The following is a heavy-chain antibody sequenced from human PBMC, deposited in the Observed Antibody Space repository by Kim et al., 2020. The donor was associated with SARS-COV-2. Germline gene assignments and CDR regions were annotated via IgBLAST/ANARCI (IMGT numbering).Heavy chain of an antibody. CDR3: ARDFSNRRFDY. J-gene: IGHJ4*02. V-gene: IGHV3-33*01. CDR1: GFTFSSYG. D-gene: IGHD4-4*01. Sequence: GGSLRLSCAASGFTFSSYGMHWVRQAPGKGLEWVAVIWYDGSNKYYADSVKGRFTISRDNSKNTLYLQMNSLRAEDTAVYYCARDFSNRRFDYWGQGTLVTVSS. CDR2: IWYDGSNK.